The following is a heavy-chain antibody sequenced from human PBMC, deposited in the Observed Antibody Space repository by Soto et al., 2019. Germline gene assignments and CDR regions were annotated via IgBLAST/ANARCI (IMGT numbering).Heavy chain of an antibody. CDR1: GGSISSSSYY. CDR3: ARQRSYDSSGYYPKYYFDY. V-gene: IGHV4-39*01. CDR2: IYYSGST. Sequence: PSETLSLTCTVSGGSISSSSYYWGWIRQPPGKGLEWIGSIYYSGSTYYNPSLKSRVTISVDTSKNQFSLKLSSVTAADTAVYYCARQRSYDSSGYYPKYYFDYWGQGTLVTVSS. D-gene: IGHD3-22*01. J-gene: IGHJ4*02.